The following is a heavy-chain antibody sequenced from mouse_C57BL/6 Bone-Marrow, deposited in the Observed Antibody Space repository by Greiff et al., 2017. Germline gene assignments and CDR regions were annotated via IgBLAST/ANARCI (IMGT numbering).Heavy chain of an antibody. CDR3: ARGRYGNSWYFDV. CDR1: GYSITSGYY. D-gene: IGHD2-10*02. CDR2: ISYDGSN. J-gene: IGHJ1*03. V-gene: IGHV3-6*01. Sequence: ESGPGLVKPSPSLSLTCSVTGYSITSGYYWNWIRQFPGNKQEWMGYISYDGSNNYNPSLKNRISITRDTSKNQFFLKLKSVTTEDTATYYYARGRYGNSWYFDVWGTGTTVTVSS.